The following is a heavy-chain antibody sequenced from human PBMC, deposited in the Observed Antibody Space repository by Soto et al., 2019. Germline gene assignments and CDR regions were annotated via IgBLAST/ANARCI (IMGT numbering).Heavy chain of an antibody. Sequence: GGSLRLSCGASGFTFISYAMGWVRQAPGKGLEWVSAISGSGGSTYYADSVKGRFTISRDNSKNTLYLQMNSLRAEDTAVYYCAKEALYYDSSGYGDYFDYWGQGTLVTVSS. V-gene: IGHV3-23*01. CDR1: GFTFISYA. J-gene: IGHJ4*02. CDR3: AKEALYYDSSGYGDYFDY. CDR2: ISGSGGST. D-gene: IGHD3-22*01.